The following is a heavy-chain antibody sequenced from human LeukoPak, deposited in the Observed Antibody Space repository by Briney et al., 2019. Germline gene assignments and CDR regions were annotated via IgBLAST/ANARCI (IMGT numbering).Heavy chain of an antibody. CDR1: GGXISTYY. CDR3: ARNGGGWSFDY. V-gene: IGHV4-59*08. J-gene: IGHJ4*02. Sequence: SETLSLTCTVSGGXISTYYWSWIRQSPGKGLEWIGYMSYSGNSNYSPSLESRVTVSVDTSKSQFSLKLTSVTAADTAVYYCARNGGGWSFDYWGQGTLVTVSS. CDR2: MSYSGNS. D-gene: IGHD6-19*01.